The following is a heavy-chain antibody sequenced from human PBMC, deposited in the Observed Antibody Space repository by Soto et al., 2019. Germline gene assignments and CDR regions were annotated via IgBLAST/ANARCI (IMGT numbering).Heavy chain of an antibody. Sequence: QVQLVESGGGVVQPGRSLRLSCAASGFTFSSYGMHWVRQAPGKGLEWVAVISYDGSNKYYADSVKGRFTISRDNSKNSLYLQRNSLRAEDTAVYYCAKDGRTRIVVDNWFDPWGQGTLVTVSS. CDR2: ISYDGSNK. D-gene: IGHD3-22*01. CDR1: GFTFSSYG. J-gene: IGHJ5*02. CDR3: AKDGRTRIVVDNWFDP. V-gene: IGHV3-30*18.